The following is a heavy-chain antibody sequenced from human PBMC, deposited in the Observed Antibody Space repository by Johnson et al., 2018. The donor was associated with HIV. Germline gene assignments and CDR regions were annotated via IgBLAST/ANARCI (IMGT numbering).Heavy chain of an antibody. J-gene: IGHJ3*02. CDR1: GFTFSSYA. V-gene: IGHV3-73*01. Sequence: VQLVESGGGLVQPGGSLRLSCAASGFTFSSYAMHWVRQAPGKGLEWVGRIRSKANSYATAYAASVKGRFTISRDNSKNTLYLQMNSLRAEDTAVYYCAKDGGWELLKAHDAFDIWGQGTMVTVSS. D-gene: IGHD1-26*01. CDR3: AKDGGWELLKAHDAFDI. CDR2: IRSKANSYAT.